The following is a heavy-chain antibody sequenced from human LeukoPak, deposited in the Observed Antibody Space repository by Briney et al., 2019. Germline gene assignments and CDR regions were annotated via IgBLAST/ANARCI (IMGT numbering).Heavy chain of an antibody. CDR3: AALPSAIDY. V-gene: IGHV3-23*01. J-gene: IGHJ4*02. Sequence: GGSLRLSCAASGFTFSRYAMSWVRQAPGKWLEWVSAISGSGGSTYYADSVKGRFTISRDNSKNTLYLQMNSLRAEDTAVYYCAALPSAIDYWGQGTLVTVSS. D-gene: IGHD2-2*02. CDR2: ISGSGGST. CDR1: GFTFSRYA.